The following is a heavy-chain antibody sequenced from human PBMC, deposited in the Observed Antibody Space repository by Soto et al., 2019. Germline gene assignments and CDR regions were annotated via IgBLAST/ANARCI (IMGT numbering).Heavy chain of an antibody. J-gene: IGHJ4*02. D-gene: IGHD3-10*01. CDR2: IDQDGSKK. Sequence: EVQLVESGGGLVQPGGSLRLSCATAGFTFSSHWMFWVRQAPGKGLEWVANIDQDGSKKYYVDSVKGRFTISRDNGKNSLLLQMNTLRAEDTAVYYCAEGTTGWGQGTLVTVSS. CDR1: GFTFSSHW. CDR3: AEGTTG. V-gene: IGHV3-7*03.